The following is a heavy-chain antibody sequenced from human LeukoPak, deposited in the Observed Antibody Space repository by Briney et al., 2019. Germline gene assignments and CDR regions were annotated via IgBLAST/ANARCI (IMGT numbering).Heavy chain of an antibody. V-gene: IGHV3-23*01. CDR1: GFPFGIYG. CDR3: AKGDWFGELLPFDY. Sequence: GGTLRLSCAASGFPFGIYGLSWVRQAPGKGLEWVSTISSAYNPYYADYVQGRFTISRDNAKNTLYLQMNSLRPEDTALYYCAKGDWFGELLPFDYWGLGTLVTVSS. CDR2: ISSAYNP. D-gene: IGHD3-10*01. J-gene: IGHJ4*02.